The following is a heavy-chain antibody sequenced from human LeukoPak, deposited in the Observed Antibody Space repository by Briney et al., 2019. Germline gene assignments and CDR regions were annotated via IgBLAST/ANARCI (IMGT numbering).Heavy chain of an antibody. CDR2: INPNSGGT. V-gene: IGHV1-2*02. Sequence: ASVKVSYKASGYTFTDYYMHWVRQAPGQGLEWMVWINPNSGGTNYAQKFQGRVTMTRDTSISTAYMELSRLRSDDTAVYYCARDRTFFDYWGQGTLVTVSS. CDR1: GYTFTDYY. CDR3: ARDRTFFDY. J-gene: IGHJ4*02. D-gene: IGHD1-1*01.